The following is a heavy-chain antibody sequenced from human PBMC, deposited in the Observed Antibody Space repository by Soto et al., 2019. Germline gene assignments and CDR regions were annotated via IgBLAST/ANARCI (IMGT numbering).Heavy chain of an antibody. Sequence: QVQLVQSGAEVKKPGASVKVSCKASGYTFTTYGINWVRQAPGQGLEWMGWISTSNGNTNYAQSLQGGVTMTTDTSTSTAYLELRSLRSDDSAVYYCARRSGSYIYYYYFDYWGQGTLVTVSS. CDR1: GYTFTTYG. V-gene: IGHV1-18*04. CDR3: ARRSGSYIYYYYFDY. J-gene: IGHJ4*02. CDR2: ISTSNGNT. D-gene: IGHD3-10*01.